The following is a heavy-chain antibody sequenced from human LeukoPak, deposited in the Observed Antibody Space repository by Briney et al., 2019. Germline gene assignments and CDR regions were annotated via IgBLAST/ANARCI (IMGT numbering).Heavy chain of an antibody. D-gene: IGHD3-3*01. CDR3: AKLSGITIFGGAYNWFDP. CDR1: GFTFSSYA. J-gene: IGHJ5*02. Sequence: GGSLRLSCAASGFTFSSYAMSWVRQAPGKGLEWVSAITGSGGSTYYADSVKGRFTISRDNSKDTLYLQMNRLRAEDTAVYYCAKLSGITIFGGAYNWFDPWGQGTLVTVSS. V-gene: IGHV3-23*01. CDR2: ITGSGGST.